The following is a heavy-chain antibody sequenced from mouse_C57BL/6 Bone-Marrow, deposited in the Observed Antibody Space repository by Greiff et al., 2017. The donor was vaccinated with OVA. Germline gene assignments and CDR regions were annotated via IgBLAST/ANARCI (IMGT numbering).Heavy chain of an antibody. CDR3: AKKLWGYAMDY. Sequence: VQLQQSGPGLVQPSQSLSITCTVSGFSLTSYGVHWVRQSPGKGLEWLGVIWRGGSTDYNEAFMSRLSITKDNSKSQVFFKMNSLQADDTAIYYCAKKLWGYAMDYWGQGTSVTVSS. D-gene: IGHD1-1*02. J-gene: IGHJ4*01. V-gene: IGHV2-5*01. CDR2: IWRGGST. CDR1: GFSLTSYG.